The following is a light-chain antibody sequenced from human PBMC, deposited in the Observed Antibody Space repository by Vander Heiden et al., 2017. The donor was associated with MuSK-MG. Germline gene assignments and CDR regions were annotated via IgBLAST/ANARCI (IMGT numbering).Light chain of an antibody. CDR3: QVWETTIDSGVI. Sequence: SSVLPRHPSVSVAPGKTAMITFVENNLGSKSVHWYQQKPGRAPGLVVYHDTRRPSGIPERFSGSNSGNTATLTISGVEAGDEADYSCQVWETTIDSGVIFGGGTKLTVL. CDR1: NLGSKS. CDR2: HDT. J-gene: IGLJ2*01. V-gene: IGLV3-21*01.